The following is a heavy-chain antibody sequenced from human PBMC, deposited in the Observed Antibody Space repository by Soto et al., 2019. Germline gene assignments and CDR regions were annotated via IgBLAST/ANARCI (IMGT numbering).Heavy chain of an antibody. Sequence: QVQLVQSGAEVKKPGASVKVSCKASGYTFTSYYMHWVRQAPGQGLEWMGIINPSGGSTSYAQKFQGRVTMTRDTSTSTVYMELRSLRSEDTAVYYCARDPSQGRVATINYYFDYWGQGTLVTVSS. V-gene: IGHV1-46*01. CDR3: ARDPSQGRVATINYYFDY. D-gene: IGHD5-12*01. J-gene: IGHJ4*02. CDR2: INPSGGST. CDR1: GYTFTSYY.